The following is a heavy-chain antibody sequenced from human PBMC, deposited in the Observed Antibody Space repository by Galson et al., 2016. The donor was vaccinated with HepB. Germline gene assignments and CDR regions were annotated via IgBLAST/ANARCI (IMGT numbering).Heavy chain of an antibody. J-gene: IGHJ6*02. CDR2: IWYDGSNE. D-gene: IGHD3-3*01. CDR3: ARDHDGGITIFGVVIDYYYYGMDV. V-gene: IGHV3-33*01. CDR1: GFSFSRYG. Sequence: SLRLSCAASGFSFSRYGMHWVRQAPRKGLEWVALIWYDGSNEYYADSVKGRFAISRDNSKNTLYLQMNSLRAEDTAVYYCARDHDGGITIFGVVIDYYYYGMDVWGQGTTVTASS.